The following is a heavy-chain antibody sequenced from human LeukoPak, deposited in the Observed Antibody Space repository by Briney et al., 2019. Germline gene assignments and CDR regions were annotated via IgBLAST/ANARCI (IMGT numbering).Heavy chain of an antibody. D-gene: IGHD6-13*01. Sequence: SETLSLTCTVSGGSISSYYWSWIRQPPGKGLEWIGYIYYSGSTNYNPSLKSRVTISVDTSKNQFSLKLSSVTAADTAVYYCARGRSWYTVDLGYWGQGTLVTVSS. V-gene: IGHV4-59*12. CDR2: IYYSGST. J-gene: IGHJ4*02. CDR1: GGSISSYY. CDR3: ARGRSWYTVDLGY.